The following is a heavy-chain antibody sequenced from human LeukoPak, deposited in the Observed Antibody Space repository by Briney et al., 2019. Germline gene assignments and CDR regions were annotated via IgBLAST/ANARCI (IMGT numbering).Heavy chain of an antibody. CDR2: INWNSDNI. Sequence: SGRSLRLSCAASGFTFNDYAMYWVRQAPGKGLEWVSGINWNSDNIGYADSVKGRFTISRDDAKNSLFLQMNSLRAEDTALYYCVRASYYYDTTGLGAVDIWGQGTMVTVSS. CDR3: VRASYYYDTTGLGAVDI. V-gene: IGHV3-9*01. J-gene: IGHJ3*02. D-gene: IGHD3-22*01. CDR1: GFTFNDYA.